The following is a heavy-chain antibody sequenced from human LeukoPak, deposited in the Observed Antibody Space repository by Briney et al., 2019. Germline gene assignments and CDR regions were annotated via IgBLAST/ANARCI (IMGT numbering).Heavy chain of an antibody. CDR1: GGSFSGYY. V-gene: IGHV4-34*01. Sequence: SETLSLTCAVYGGSFSGYYWSWIRQPPGKGLEWIGEINHSGSTNYNPSLKSRVTISVDTSKNQFSLKLSPVTAADTAVYYCARALIVATISSFYYYYGMDVWGQGTTVTVSS. J-gene: IGHJ6*02. D-gene: IGHD5-12*01. CDR3: ARALIVATISSFYYYYGMDV. CDR2: INHSGST.